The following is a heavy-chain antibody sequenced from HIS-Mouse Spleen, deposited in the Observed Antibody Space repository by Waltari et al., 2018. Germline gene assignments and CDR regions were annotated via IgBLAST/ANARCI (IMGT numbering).Heavy chain of an antibody. CDR3: AREIPYSSSWYDWYFDL. CDR2: IHYSGGT. V-gene: IGHV4-39*07. CDR1: GGSISSSSYY. J-gene: IGHJ2*01. Sequence: QLQLQESGPGLVKPSETLSLTCTVSGGSISSSSYYWGWIRQPPGKGLEWIGSIHYSGGTYHNPSLKSRVTISVDTSKNQFSLKLSSVTAADTAVYYCAREIPYSSSWYDWYFDLWGRGTLVTVSS. D-gene: IGHD6-13*01.